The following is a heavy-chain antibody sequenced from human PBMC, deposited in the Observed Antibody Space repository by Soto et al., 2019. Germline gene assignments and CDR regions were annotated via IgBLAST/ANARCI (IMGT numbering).Heavy chain of an antibody. Sequence: SETLSLTCTVSGGSISSYYWSWIRQPPGKGLEWIGYIYYSGSTNYNPSLKSRVTISVDTSKNQFSLKLSSVTAADTAVYYCARRVVPAATFLDWFDPWGQGTLVTVSS. V-gene: IGHV4-59*01. CDR3: ARRVVPAATFLDWFDP. CDR2: IYYSGST. D-gene: IGHD2-2*01. CDR1: GGSISSYY. J-gene: IGHJ5*02.